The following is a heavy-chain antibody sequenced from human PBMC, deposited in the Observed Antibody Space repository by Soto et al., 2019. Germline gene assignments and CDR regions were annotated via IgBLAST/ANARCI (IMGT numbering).Heavy chain of an antibody. CDR2: VYYSGST. J-gene: IGHJ4*02. Sequence: SETLSLTCTVSGGSVSSGSYYWSWIRQPPGKGLDWIGSVYYSGSTSYNPSLKSRVTISLDTSKNQVSLKLSSVTAADTAVYYCARAPYDSSGYPWLDYWGQGTLVTVSS. CDR1: GGSVSSGSYY. V-gene: IGHV4-61*01. D-gene: IGHD3-22*01. CDR3: ARAPYDSSGYPWLDY.